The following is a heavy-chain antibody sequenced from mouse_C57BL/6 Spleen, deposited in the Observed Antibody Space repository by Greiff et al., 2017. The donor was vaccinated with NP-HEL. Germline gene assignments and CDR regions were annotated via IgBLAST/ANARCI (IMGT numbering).Heavy chain of an antibody. CDR3: ASTDYYGSPYAMDY. CDR2: IHPNSGST. V-gene: IGHV1-64*01. D-gene: IGHD1-1*01. J-gene: IGHJ4*01. Sequence: VQLQQPGAELVKPGASVKLSCKASGYTFTSYWMHWVKQRPGQGLEWIGKIHPNSGSTNYNEKFKSKATLTVDKSSSPAYMQLSSLTSEDSAVYYCASTDYYGSPYAMDYWGQGTSVTVSS. CDR1: GYTFTSYW.